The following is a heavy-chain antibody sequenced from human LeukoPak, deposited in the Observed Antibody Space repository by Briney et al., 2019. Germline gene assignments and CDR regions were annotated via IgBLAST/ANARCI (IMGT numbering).Heavy chain of an antibody. J-gene: IGHJ3*02. CDR1: GGSIRGHY. V-gene: IGHV4-59*11. CDR3: ARVRAVAGDPFDI. Sequence: SETLSLTCTVSGGSIRGHYWSWIRQPPGKGLEWFGYIYYSGSTSYNPSLKSRVTISVDTSKNQFSLKLSSVTAADTAVYYCARVRAVAGDPFDIWGQGTMVTVSS. D-gene: IGHD6-19*01. CDR2: IYYSGST.